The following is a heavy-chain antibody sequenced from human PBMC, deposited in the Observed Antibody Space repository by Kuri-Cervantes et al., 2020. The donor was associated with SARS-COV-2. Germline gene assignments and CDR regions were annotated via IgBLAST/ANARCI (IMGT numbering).Heavy chain of an antibody. CDR3: ARPLGYSGSGSYFAY. CDR2: INPDGSYT. D-gene: IGHD3-10*01. J-gene: IGHJ4*02. V-gene: IGHV3-74*01. Sequence: LSLTCAASGFTFSGHWIHWVRQAPGKGLVWVSRINPDGSYTNNADSVKGRFTLSRDNAENSLYLQMNSLRAEDTAVYYCARPLGYSGSGSYFAYWGQGTLVTVSS. CDR1: GFTFSGHW.